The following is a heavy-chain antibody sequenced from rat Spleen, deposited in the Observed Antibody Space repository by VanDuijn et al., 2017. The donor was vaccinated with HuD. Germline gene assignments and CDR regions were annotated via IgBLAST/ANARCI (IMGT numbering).Heavy chain of an antibody. CDR2: IWNVGGT. CDR1: GFSLTTYN. J-gene: IGHJ2*01. D-gene: IGHD1-10*01. CDR3: TLLTTDY. V-gene: IGHV2-41*01. Sequence: QVRLKESGPGLVQSSQTLSLTCTVAGFSLTTYNVHWVRQPPGKGLEWMGVIWNVGGTRYNSALKSRLSISRDTSKSQVFLKMNSLQPEDTGTYYCTLLTTDYWGQGVMVTVSS.